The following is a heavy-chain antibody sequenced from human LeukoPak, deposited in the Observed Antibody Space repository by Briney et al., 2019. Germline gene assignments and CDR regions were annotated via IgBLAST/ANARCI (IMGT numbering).Heavy chain of an antibody. CDR2: INPSGGST. CDR1: GYTFTSYY. Sequence: ASVKVSCKASGYTFTSYYMHLGRQAPGQGLEWMGIINPSGGSTSYAQKFQGRVTMTRDTSTSTVYMELSSLRSEDTAVYYCARAPGRQGHYMDVWGKGTTVTVSS. J-gene: IGHJ6*03. CDR3: ARAPGRQGHYMDV. V-gene: IGHV1-46*01.